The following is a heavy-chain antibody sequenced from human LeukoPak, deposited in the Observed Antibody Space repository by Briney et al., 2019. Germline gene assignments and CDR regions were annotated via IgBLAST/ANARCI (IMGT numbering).Heavy chain of an antibody. D-gene: IGHD6-19*01. V-gene: IGHV4-4*02. CDR1: GGSISSSSSIC. CDR3: ARRRAGRDWFDP. Sequence: SETLSLTCAVSGGSISSSSSICWTWVRQPPGKGLEWIGEINHSGSTNYNPSLKSRVTISVDTSKNQFSLKLSSVTATDTAVYYCARRRAGRDWFDPWGQGTLVTVSS. CDR2: INHSGST. J-gene: IGHJ5*02.